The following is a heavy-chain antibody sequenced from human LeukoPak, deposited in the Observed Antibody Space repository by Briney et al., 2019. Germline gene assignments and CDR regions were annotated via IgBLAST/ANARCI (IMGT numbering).Heavy chain of an antibody. V-gene: IGHV4-30-2*01. CDR3: ARRGHDSSGYYSWY. D-gene: IGHD3-22*01. CDR1: GGSISSGGYS. J-gene: IGHJ4*02. Sequence: PSETLSLTCTVSGGSISSGGYSWSWIRQPPGKGLEWIGYIYHSGSTYYNPSLKSRVTISVDRSKNQFSLKLSSVTAADTAVYYCARRGHDSSGYYSWYWGQGTLVTVSS. CDR2: IYHSGST.